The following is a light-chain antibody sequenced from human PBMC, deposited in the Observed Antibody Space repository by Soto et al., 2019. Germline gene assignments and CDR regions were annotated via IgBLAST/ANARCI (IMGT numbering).Light chain of an antibody. V-gene: IGLV2-14*01. CDR2: EVS. CDR1: SSDVGAYKY. Sequence: QSALTQPASVSGSPGQSITLSCTGTSSDVGAYKYVSWYQQHPGKAPKLMIFEVSNRPSGVSNRFSGSKSGNTASLTISWLRAEDEADYYCSSYTSSKTVLFGGGTKLTVL. CDR3: SSYTSSKTVL. J-gene: IGLJ3*02.